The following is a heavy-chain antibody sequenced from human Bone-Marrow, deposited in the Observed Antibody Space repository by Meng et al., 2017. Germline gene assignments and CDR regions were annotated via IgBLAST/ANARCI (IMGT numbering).Heavy chain of an antibody. J-gene: IGHJ4*02. Sequence: GESPKIPRAASGFTHSSYAMHRVRQAPGKGLEWVAVISYDGSNKYYADSVKGRFTISRDNSKNTLYLQMNNLRAEDTAVYYCARANALNSAYYYDSSGPGLYYWGQGTMVTVSS. CDR1: GFTHSSYA. V-gene: IGHV3-30*04. CDR2: ISYDGSNK. CDR3: ARANALNSAYYYDSSGPGLYY. D-gene: IGHD3-22*01.